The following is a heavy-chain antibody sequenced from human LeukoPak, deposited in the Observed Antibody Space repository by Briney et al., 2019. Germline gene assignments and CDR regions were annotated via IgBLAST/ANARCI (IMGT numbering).Heavy chain of an antibody. V-gene: IGHV4-34*01. J-gene: IGHJ4*02. Sequence: SETLSLTCAVYGGSFSGYYWSWIRQPPGKGLEWIGEINHSGSTNYNPSLKSRVTISVDTSKNQFSLKLSSVTAADTAVYYCARVLSDYGGTRYYFDYWGQGTLVTVSS. CDR2: INHSGST. CDR1: GGSFSGYY. D-gene: IGHD4-23*01. CDR3: ARVLSDYGGTRYYFDY.